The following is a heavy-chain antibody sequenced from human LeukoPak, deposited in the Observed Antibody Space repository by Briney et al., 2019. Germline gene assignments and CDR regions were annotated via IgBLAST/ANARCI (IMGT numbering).Heavy chain of an antibody. CDR2: INHSGST. CDR1: GGSFSGCY. Sequence: SETLSLTCAVYGGSFSGCYWSWIRQPPGKGLEWIGEINHSGSTNYNPSLKSRVTISVDTSKNQFSLKLSSVTAADTAVYYCARELRGRYCSSTSCYTGGWFDPWGQGTLVTVSS. CDR3: ARELRGRYCSSTSCYTGGWFDP. D-gene: IGHD2-2*02. V-gene: IGHV4-34*01. J-gene: IGHJ5*02.